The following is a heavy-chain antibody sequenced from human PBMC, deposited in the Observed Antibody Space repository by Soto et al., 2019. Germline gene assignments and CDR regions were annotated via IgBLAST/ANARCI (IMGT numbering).Heavy chain of an antibody. D-gene: IGHD3-22*01. Sequence: QMQLVQSGPEVKKPGTSVKVSCKASGFTFTSSAMQWVRQARGQRLEWIGWIVVGSGNTNYAQKFQERVTITRDMSTSTAYMELSSLRSEDTAVYYCAAADYDSSGYYYYYYGMEVWGQGTTVTVSS. CDR3: AAADYDSSGYYYYYYGMEV. V-gene: IGHV1-58*02. J-gene: IGHJ6*02. CDR1: GFTFTSSA. CDR2: IVVGSGNT.